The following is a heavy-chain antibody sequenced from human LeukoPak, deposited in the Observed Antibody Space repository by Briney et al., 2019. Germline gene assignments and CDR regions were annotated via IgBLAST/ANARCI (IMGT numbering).Heavy chain of an antibody. D-gene: IGHD3-10*01. Sequence: PGRSLRLSCAASGFTFSSYAMHWVRQAPGKGLEWVAVISYDGSNKYYADSVKGRFTISRDNSKNTLYLQMNSLRAEDTAVYYCARDPEYYYGSGRLGYFDYWGQGTLVTVSS. J-gene: IGHJ4*02. V-gene: IGHV3-30-3*01. CDR1: GFTFSSYA. CDR3: ARDPEYYYGSGRLGYFDY. CDR2: ISYDGSNK.